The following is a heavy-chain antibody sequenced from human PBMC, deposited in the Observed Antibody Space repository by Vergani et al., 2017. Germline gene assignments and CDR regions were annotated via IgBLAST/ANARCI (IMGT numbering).Heavy chain of an antibody. V-gene: IGHV3-30*04. CDR1: GFTFSSYA. CDR2: ISYDGSNK. CDR3: ARDLAQYWYFDL. Sequence: QVQLVESGGGVVQPGRSLRLSCAASGFTFSSYAMHWVRQAPGKGLEWVAVISYDGSNKYYADSVKGRFTISRDNSKNTLYLQMNILRAEDTAVYYCARDLAQYWYFDLWGRGTLVTVSS. J-gene: IGHJ2*01. D-gene: IGHD3-3*02.